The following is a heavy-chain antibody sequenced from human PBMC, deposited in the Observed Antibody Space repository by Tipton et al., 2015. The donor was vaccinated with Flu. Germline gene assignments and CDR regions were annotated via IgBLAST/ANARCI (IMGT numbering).Heavy chain of an antibody. J-gene: IGHJ6*02. CDR2: INHSGST. V-gene: IGHV4-34*01. CDR3: ARARSPAAIPFMGYYYYGMDV. CDR1: GGSFSGYY. D-gene: IGHD2-2*02. Sequence: TLSLTCAVYGGSFSGYYWSWIRQPPGKGLEWIGEINHSGSTNYNPSLKSRVTISVDTSKNQFSLKLSSVTAADTAVYYCARARSPAAIPFMGYYYYGMDVWGQGTTVTVSS.